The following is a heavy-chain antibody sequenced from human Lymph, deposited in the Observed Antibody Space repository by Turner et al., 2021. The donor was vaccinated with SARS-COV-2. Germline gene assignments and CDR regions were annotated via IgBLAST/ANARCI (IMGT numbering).Heavy chain of an antibody. CDR2: SNWNSGSI. CDR3: AKDLAGRYYSCFDD. Sequence: EVQLVASGGGLVQPGRSLGLSCAASGFTFDDYAMHWVRQAPGKGLEWVAGSNWNSGSIAYAESVKGRFTISRDNAKNSLYLQMNSLRAEDTALYYCAKDLAGRYYSCFDDWGQGTLVTVSS. D-gene: IGHD1-26*01. V-gene: IGHV3-9*01. J-gene: IGHJ4*02. CDR1: GFTFDDYA.